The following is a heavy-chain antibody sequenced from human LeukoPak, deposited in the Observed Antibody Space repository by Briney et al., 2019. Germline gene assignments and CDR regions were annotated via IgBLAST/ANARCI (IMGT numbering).Heavy chain of an antibody. CDR1: GFTFSRYG. CDR3: ARDLGQYYDTSDNWFDP. J-gene: IGHJ5*02. V-gene: IGHV3-23*01. Sequence: PGGTLRLSCAASGFTFSRYGMNWVRQAPGKGLEWVSAISGRGGSSTYYGDSVKGRFTISRDNAKNTLNLQMNSLRAEDTAVYYCARDLGQYYDTSDNWFDPWGQGTLVTVS. D-gene: IGHD3-22*01. CDR2: ISGRGGSST.